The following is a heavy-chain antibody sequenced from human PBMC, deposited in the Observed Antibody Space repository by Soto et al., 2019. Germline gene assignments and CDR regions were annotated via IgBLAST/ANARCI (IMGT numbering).Heavy chain of an antibody. D-gene: IGHD2-2*01. Sequence: PSETLSLTCTVSGGSISSGDYYWSWIRQPPGKGLEWIGYIYYSGSTYYNPSLKSRVTISVDTSKNQFSLKLSSVTAADTAVYYCAREIVVVPTNYYYGMDVWGQGTTVTVS. CDR3: AREIVVVPTNYYYGMDV. CDR2: IYYSGST. V-gene: IGHV4-30-4*01. CDR1: GGSISSGDYY. J-gene: IGHJ6*02.